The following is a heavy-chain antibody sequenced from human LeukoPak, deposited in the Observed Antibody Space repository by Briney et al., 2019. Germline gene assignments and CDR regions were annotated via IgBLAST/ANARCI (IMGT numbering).Heavy chain of an antibody. CDR3: ARTPSLPPTSVWFGELPSYYYMDV. CDR1: GFTFSSYA. Sequence: PGGSLRLSCAASGFTFSSYAMSWVRQAPGKGLEWVSVISGGGVSTYYADSVKGRFTISRDDSKNTLYLHMNSLRAEDTAVYYCARTPSLPPTSVWFGELPSYYYMDVWGKGTTVTVSS. CDR2: ISGGGVST. J-gene: IGHJ6*03. D-gene: IGHD3-10*01. V-gene: IGHV3-23*01.